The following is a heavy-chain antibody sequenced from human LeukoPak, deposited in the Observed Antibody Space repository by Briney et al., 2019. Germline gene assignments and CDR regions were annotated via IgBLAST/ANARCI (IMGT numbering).Heavy chain of an antibody. CDR2: IYYSGST. CDR1: GGSISSSSYY. V-gene: IGHV4-39*01. J-gene: IGHJ4*02. CDR3: ARPAYLYCSSTSCYRGTYFDY. Sequence: PSETLSLTCTVSGGSISSSSYYWGWIRQPPGKGLEWIGSIYYSGSTYYNPSLKGRVTISVDTSKNQFSLKLSSVTAADTAVYYCARPAYLYCSSTSCYRGTYFDYRGQGTLVTVSS. D-gene: IGHD2-2*02.